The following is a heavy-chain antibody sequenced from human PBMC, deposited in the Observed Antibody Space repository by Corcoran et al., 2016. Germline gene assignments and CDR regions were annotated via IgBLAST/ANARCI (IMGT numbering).Heavy chain of an antibody. J-gene: IGHJ3*02. CDR1: GFSLSTSGMR. CDR2: IDWDADK. Sequence: QVTLKESGPALVKPTQTLTLTCTCSGFSLSTSGMRVSWIRQPPGKALEWLARIDWDADKFYSTSLKTRLTISKDTSKNQVVLTMTNMDPVDTATYYSARNTGREAFDIWGQWTMVTVSS. V-gene: IGHV2-70*04. CDR3: ARNTGREAFDI. D-gene: IGHD3-10*01.